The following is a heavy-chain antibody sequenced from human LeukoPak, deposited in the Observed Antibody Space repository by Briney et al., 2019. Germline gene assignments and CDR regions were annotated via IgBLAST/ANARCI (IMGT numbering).Heavy chain of an antibody. J-gene: IGHJ5*02. CDR2: IYHSGST. CDR3: ARAGRFLEWLLGSWFDP. V-gene: IGHV4-38-2*02. D-gene: IGHD3-3*01. Sequence: SETLSLTCTVSGYSISSGYYWGWIRQPPGKGLEWIGSIYHSGSTYYNPSLKSRVTISVDTSKNQFSLKLSSVTAADTAVYYCARAGRFLEWLLGSWFDPWGQGTLVTVSS. CDR1: GYSISSGYY.